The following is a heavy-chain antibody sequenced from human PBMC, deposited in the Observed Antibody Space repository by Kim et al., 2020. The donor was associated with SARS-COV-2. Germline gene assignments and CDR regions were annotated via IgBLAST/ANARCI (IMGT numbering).Heavy chain of an antibody. CDR1: GGSISSSSYY. Sequence: SETLSLTCTVSGGSISSSSYYWGWIRQPPGKGLEWIGSIYYSGSTYYNPSLKSRVTISVDTSKNQFSLKLSSVTAADTAVYYCARQSSSSWYLPDYYYYGMDVWGQGTTVTVSS. CDR2: IYYSGST. D-gene: IGHD6-13*01. J-gene: IGHJ6*02. CDR3: ARQSSSSWYLPDYYYYGMDV. V-gene: IGHV4-39*01.